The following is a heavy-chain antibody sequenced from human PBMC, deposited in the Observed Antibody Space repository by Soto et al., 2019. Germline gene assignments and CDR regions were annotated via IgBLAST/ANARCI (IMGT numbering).Heavy chain of an antibody. D-gene: IGHD2-2*01. J-gene: IGHJ4*02. Sequence: QVQLVQSGAEVKKPGASVKVSCKASGYTFTSYGISWVRQAPGQGLEWMGWISAYNGNTNYAQKVQGRVTMTTDTSTSTAYMELRSLRSDDTAVYYCARDLNIVPAATRGIDYWGQGTLVTVSS. V-gene: IGHV1-18*01. CDR2: ISAYNGNT. CDR1: GYTFTSYG. CDR3: ARDLNIVPAATRGIDY.